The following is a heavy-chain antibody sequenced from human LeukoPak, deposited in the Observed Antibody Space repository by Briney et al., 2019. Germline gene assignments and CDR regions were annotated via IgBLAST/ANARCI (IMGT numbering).Heavy chain of an antibody. CDR3: ARDVSYFDY. V-gene: IGHV3-7*01. CDR1: GVTFSTSW. CDR2: IRQDGSSK. D-gene: IGHD2/OR15-2a*01. J-gene: IGHJ4*02. Sequence: GGSLRLSCAASGVTFSTSWMTWVRQAPGKGLEWVANIRQDGSSKYYVDSVKGRFTISRDNAKNSLYLQMNSLRVEDTAVYYCARDVSYFDYWGQGALVTVSS.